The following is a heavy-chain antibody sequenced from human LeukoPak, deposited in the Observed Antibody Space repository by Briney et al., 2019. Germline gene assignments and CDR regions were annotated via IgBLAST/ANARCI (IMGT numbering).Heavy chain of an antibody. V-gene: IGHV3-53*01. CDR2: IYSGGST. CDR1: GFTVSSNY. Sequence: GGSLRLSCAASGFTVSSNYTSWVRQAPGKGLEWVSVIYSGGSTYYADSVKGRLTISRDNSKNTLYLQMNSLRAEATAVYYCARDKYYYATGGAFDIWGQGTMVTVSS. J-gene: IGHJ3*02. D-gene: IGHD3-10*01. CDR3: ARDKYYYATGGAFDI.